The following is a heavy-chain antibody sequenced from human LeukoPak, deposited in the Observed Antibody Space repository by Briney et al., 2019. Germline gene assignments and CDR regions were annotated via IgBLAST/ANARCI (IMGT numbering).Heavy chain of an antibody. Sequence: GGSLRLSCAASGFTFSNYGMHWVRQAPGKGLEWVAVKWYDGSNTYYADSVKGRFTTSRDNSKNTLYLQMNSLRAEDTAVYYCAKDGENWGQGTLVTVSS. CDR2: KWYDGSNT. CDR1: GFTFSNYG. V-gene: IGHV3-33*06. D-gene: IGHD3-10*01. J-gene: IGHJ4*02. CDR3: AKDGEN.